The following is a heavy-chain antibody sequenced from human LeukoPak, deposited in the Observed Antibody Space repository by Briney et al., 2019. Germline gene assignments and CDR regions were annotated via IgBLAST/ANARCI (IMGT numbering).Heavy chain of an antibody. Sequence: GRSLRLSCAASGFTFSSYGMHWVRQAPGKGLEWVAVISYDGSNKYYADSVKGRFTISRDDSKNTLYLQMNSLRAEDTAVYYCARGPFSGSYADWGQGTLVTVSS. CDR1: GFTFSSYG. CDR2: ISYDGSNK. CDR3: ARGPFSGSYAD. J-gene: IGHJ4*02. V-gene: IGHV3-30*03. D-gene: IGHD3-16*01.